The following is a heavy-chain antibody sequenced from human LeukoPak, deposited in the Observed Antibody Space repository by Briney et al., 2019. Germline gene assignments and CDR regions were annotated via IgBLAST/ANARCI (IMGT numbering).Heavy chain of an antibody. V-gene: IGHV4-34*01. CDR1: GGSFSGYY. J-gene: IGHJ6*02. CDR2: INHSGST. D-gene: IGHD2-2*01. Sequence: SETLSLTCAVYGGSFSGYYWSWIRQPPGKGLEWIGEINHSGSTNYNPSLKSRVTISVDTSKNQFSLKLSSVTAADTAVYYCARGGIYCSSTSCFPEGYYYGMDVWGQGTTVTVSS. CDR3: ARGGIYCSSTSCFPEGYYYGMDV.